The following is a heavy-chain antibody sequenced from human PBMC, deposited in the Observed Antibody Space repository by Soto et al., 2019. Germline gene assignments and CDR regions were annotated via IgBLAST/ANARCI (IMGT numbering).Heavy chain of an antibody. CDR2: IYWDGDE. Sequence: QITLKESGPTLVKPTQTLTLTCTFSGFSLSTGGVGVVWIRQPPGKALEWLALIYWDGDERYSPFLKSRLTITKDTTKNQVALTMTNMDPVDTATYYCAHKGGRGAGMDVWGQGTTVTVSS. V-gene: IGHV2-5*02. CDR3: AHKGGRGAGMDV. CDR1: GFSLSTGGVG. D-gene: IGHD2-15*01. J-gene: IGHJ6*02.